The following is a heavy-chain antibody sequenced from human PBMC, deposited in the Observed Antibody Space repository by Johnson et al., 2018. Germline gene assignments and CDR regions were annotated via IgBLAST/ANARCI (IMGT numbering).Heavy chain of an antibody. Sequence: VQLVESGGGVVQPGRSXRLSCAASGFTFRNYGMHWVRQAPGKGLEWVAVIWYDGSNKYYADSVKGRFTISRDNAKNTRYLQMNSLRAEETAVYYCATGRNYYYYGMDGWGQGTTVTVSS. V-gene: IGHV3-33*03. CDR1: GFTFRNYG. CDR3: ATGRNYYYYGMDG. CDR2: IWYDGSNK. J-gene: IGHJ6*02.